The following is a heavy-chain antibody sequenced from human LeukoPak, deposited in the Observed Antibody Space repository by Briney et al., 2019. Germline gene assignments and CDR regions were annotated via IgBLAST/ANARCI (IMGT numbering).Heavy chain of an antibody. D-gene: IGHD3-22*01. CDR3: ARDPLYYDSSGYLFS. V-gene: IGHV4-4*07. J-gene: IGHJ4*02. CDR1: GGSISSYY. Sequence: PSETLSLTCTVSGGSISSYYWSWIRQPGGKGLEWIGRIYTSGSTNYNPSLKSRVTMSVDTSKNQFSLKLSSVTAADTAVYYCARDPLYYDSSGYLFSWGQGTLVTVSS. CDR2: IYTSGST.